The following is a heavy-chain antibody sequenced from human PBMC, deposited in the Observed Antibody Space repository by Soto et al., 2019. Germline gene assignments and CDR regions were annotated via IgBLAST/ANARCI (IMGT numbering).Heavy chain of an antibody. CDR1: GFTFSNYA. J-gene: IGHJ4*02. Sequence: EVQLLESGGGLVQPGGSLRLSCAASGFTFSNYAIAWVRQAPGKGLEWVSGISGSGGTTYYADSVKGRFTISRDNSKDTLHLQMNSLRAEDTAVYYCAKTPRQWLVYSDYWGQGALVTVSS. CDR2: ISGSGGTT. D-gene: IGHD6-19*01. CDR3: AKTPRQWLVYSDY. V-gene: IGHV3-23*01.